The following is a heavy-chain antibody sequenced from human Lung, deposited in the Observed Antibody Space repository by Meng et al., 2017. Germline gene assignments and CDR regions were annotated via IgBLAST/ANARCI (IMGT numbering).Heavy chain of an antibody. V-gene: IGHV7-4-1*02. CDR2: INTNTGDP. CDR1: GYTFTNYA. J-gene: IGHJ4*02. D-gene: IGHD6-19*01. Sequence: QVQLVQSGSELKKPGASGMISCKASGYTFTNYAMNWVRQAPGQGLEWMGWINTNTGDPTYAQGFTGRFVFSLDTSVSTAYLQISSLKTEDTAVYYCARKKWLATGEVHWGQGTLVTVSS. CDR3: ARKKWLATGEVH.